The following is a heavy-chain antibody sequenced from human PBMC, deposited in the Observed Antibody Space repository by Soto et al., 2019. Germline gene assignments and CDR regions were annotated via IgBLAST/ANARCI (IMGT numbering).Heavy chain of an antibody. D-gene: IGHD6-13*01. Sequence: GGSLRLSCAASGFTFSSYAMSWVRQAPGKGLEWVSAISGSGGSTYYADSVKGRFTISRDNSKNTLYLQMNSLRAEDTAVYYCANIHHSSSGALLTYWGQGTLVTVSS. CDR1: GFTFSSYA. CDR2: ISGSGGST. V-gene: IGHV3-23*01. J-gene: IGHJ4*02. CDR3: ANIHHSSSGALLTY.